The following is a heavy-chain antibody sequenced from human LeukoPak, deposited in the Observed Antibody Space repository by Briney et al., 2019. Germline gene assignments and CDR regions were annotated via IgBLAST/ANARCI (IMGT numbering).Heavy chain of an antibody. CDR3: ARDLGATGWFDP. V-gene: IGHV1-2*02. D-gene: IGHD1-26*01. CDR1: GYTFTGYY. Sequence: ASVKVSCKASGYTFTGYYMHWVRQAPGQGLEWMGWINPNSGGTNYAQKFQGRVTMTRDTSISTAYMELSRLRSGDTAVYYCARDLGATGWFDPWGQGTLVTVSS. CDR2: INPNSGGT. J-gene: IGHJ5*02.